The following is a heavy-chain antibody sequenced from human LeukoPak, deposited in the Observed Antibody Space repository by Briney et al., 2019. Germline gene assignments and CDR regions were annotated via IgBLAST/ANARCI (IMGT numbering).Heavy chain of an antibody. CDR3: ARVPSGYSSNWFDP. Sequence: ASVKVSCKASGYTFTSYGISWVRQAPGQGLEWMGWISAYNGNTNYAQKLQGRVTMTTDTSTSTAYMELRSLRSDDTAMYCCARVPSGYSSNWFDPWGQGTLVTVSS. V-gene: IGHV1-18*01. J-gene: IGHJ5*02. CDR1: GYTFTSYG. CDR2: ISAYNGNT. D-gene: IGHD3-22*01.